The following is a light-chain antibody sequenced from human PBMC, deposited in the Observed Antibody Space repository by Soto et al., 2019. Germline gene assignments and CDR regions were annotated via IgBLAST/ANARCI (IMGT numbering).Light chain of an antibody. V-gene: IGLV1-44*01. Sequence: QSVLTQPPSASGSPGQRVTISCSGSSSNFGSSTVNWYQQLPGTATKLLIYSNNQRPSGVPDRFSGSKSGTSASLAISGLQSEDESDYYCAAWDDSLNGFFAFGTGTKLTV. CDR1: SSNFGSST. J-gene: IGLJ1*01. CDR2: SNN. CDR3: AAWDDSLNGFFA.